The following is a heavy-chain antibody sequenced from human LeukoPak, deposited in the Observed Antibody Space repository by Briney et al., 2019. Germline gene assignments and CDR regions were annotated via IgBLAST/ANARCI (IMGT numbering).Heavy chain of an antibody. D-gene: IGHD6-19*01. CDR2: IRSKANGYAT. J-gene: IGHJ6*03. V-gene: IGHV3-73*01. CDR3: TSWGGIAVGYYMDV. CDR1: GFTFSGSP. Sequence: GGSLRLSCAASGFTFSGSPMHWVRQASGKGLEWVGRIRSKANGYATAYAASVRGRFTISRDDSKNTAYLQMNSLKTEDTAVYYCTSWGGIAVGYYMDVWGKGTTVTVSS.